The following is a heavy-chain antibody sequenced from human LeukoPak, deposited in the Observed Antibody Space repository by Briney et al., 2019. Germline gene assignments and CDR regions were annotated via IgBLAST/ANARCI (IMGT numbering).Heavy chain of an antibody. CDR1: GFTLSNYW. CDR3: ARGVWAPFDS. J-gene: IGHJ4*02. Sequence: GGSRRLSWAASGFTLSNYWMTWVSQAPGKGLEWVANIKQDGSEKNYVDSVKGRFSISRDNAKNSLILQMNSLRDEDTAVYYCARGVWAPFDSWGQGTLVSVSS. D-gene: IGHD7-27*01. V-gene: IGHV3-7*01. CDR2: IKQDGSEK.